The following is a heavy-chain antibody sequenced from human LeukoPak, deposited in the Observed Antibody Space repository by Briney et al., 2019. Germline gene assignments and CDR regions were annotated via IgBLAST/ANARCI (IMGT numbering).Heavy chain of an antibody. CDR2: ISGSGGST. CDR3: AKEYYYDSSGPTGPFDY. V-gene: IGHV3-23*01. CDR1: GFTFSSYA. D-gene: IGHD3-22*01. Sequence: PGGSLRLSCAASGFTFSSYAMSWVRQAPGKGLEWVSAISGSGGSTYYADSVKGRFTISRDNSKNTLYLQMNSLRAEDTAVYYCAKEYYYDSSGPTGPFDYWGQGTLVTVSS. J-gene: IGHJ4*02.